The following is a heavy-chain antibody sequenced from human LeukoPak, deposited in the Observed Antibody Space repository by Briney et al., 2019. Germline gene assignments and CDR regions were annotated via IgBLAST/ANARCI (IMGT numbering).Heavy chain of an antibody. CDR3: ARRVVVVAARALDY. V-gene: IGHV3-21*01. J-gene: IGHJ4*02. Sequence: GGSLRLSCAASGFTFSSYSMNWVRQAPGKGLEWVSSISSSSSYIYYADSVKGRFTISRDNAKNSLYLQMNSLRAEDTAVYYCARRVVVVAARALDYWGQRTLVTVSS. CDR1: GFTFSSYS. CDR2: ISSSSSYI. D-gene: IGHD2-15*01.